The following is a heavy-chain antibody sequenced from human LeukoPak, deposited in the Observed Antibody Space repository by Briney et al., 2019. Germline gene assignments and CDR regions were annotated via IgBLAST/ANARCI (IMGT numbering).Heavy chain of an antibody. CDR1: GFTFSDYY. J-gene: IGHJ4*02. Sequence: GGSLRLSCAASGFTFSDYYMSWIRQAPGKGLEWVSYISSSGSTIYYADSVKGRFTISRDNAKNSLYLQMNSLRAEDTAVYYCARDLRWELLLGNFDYWGQGTLVTVSS. CDR3: ARDLRWELLLGNFDY. CDR2: ISSSGSTI. V-gene: IGHV3-11*01. D-gene: IGHD1-26*01.